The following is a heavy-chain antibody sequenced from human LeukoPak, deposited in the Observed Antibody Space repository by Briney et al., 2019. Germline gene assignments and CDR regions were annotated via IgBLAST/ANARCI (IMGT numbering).Heavy chain of an antibody. Sequence: PGGSLRLSCAASGFTLRDYYMSWIRQAPGKGLEWISYMSSTGNTIYYAESVKGRFTVSRDSANNSMSLQMTSLRAEDSDVYYCARSSSYFTYFDLWGRDTLVTVSS. CDR2: MSSTGNTI. CDR3: ARSSSYFTYFDL. D-gene: IGHD2/OR15-2a*01. V-gene: IGHV3-11*04. J-gene: IGHJ2*01. CDR1: GFTLRDYY.